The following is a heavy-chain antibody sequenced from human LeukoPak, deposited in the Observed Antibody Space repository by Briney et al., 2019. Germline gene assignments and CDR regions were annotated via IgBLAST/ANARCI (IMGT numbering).Heavy chain of an antibody. CDR1: GFTFSSYS. V-gene: IGHV3-21*01. D-gene: IGHD3-10*01. CDR3: ARDDADYGSGSYN. CDR2: ISSSSSYI. Sequence: PGGSLRLSCAASGFTFSSYSMNWVRQAPGKGLEWVSSISSSSSYIYYADSVKGRFTISRDNAKNSLYLQMNSLRAGDTAVYYCARDDADYGSGSYNWGQGTLVTVSS. J-gene: IGHJ4*02.